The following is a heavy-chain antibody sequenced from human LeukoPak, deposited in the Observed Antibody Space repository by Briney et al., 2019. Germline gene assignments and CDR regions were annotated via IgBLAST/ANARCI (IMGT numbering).Heavy chain of an antibody. Sequence: GGSLRLSCAASGFTFSSHSMTWVRQAPGKGLEWVSSISSSSSYIYYADSVKGRFTISRDNAKNSLYLQMNSLRAEDTAVYYCARDGKSSIWYDYWGQGTLVTVSS. J-gene: IGHJ4*02. CDR3: ARDGKSSIWYDY. V-gene: IGHV3-21*01. CDR1: GFTFSSHS. CDR2: ISSSSSYI. D-gene: IGHD6-13*01.